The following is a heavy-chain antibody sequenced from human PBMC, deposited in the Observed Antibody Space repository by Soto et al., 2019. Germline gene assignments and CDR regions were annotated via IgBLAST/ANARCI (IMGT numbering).Heavy chain of an antibody. V-gene: IGHV1-8*01. CDR2: MNPDSGNS. J-gene: IGHJ3*02. CDR3: ARGVAAAGSDAFDI. CDR1: GYTFTSYD. Sequence: GASVKVSCKASGYTFTSYDINWVRQATGQGLEWMGWMNPDSGNSGYEQKFQGRVTMTRNTSISTAYMDLSSLSSDDTAVYYCARGVAAAGSDAFDIWGQGTMVTV. D-gene: IGHD6-13*01.